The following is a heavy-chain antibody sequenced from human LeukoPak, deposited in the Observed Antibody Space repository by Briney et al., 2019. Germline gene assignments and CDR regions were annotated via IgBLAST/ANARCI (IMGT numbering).Heavy chain of an antibody. CDR2: IYYSGST. V-gene: IGHV4-61*01. CDR3: ARSTQLQYSSSWYYYYYYMDV. CDR1: GGSISNGNYY. J-gene: IGHJ6*03. D-gene: IGHD6-13*01. Sequence: SQTLSLTCTVSGGSISNGNYYWSWIRQPPGKGLEWIGYIYYSGSTNYNPSLKSRVTISVDTSKNQFSLKLSSVTAADTAVYYCARSTQLQYSSSWYYYYYYMDVWGKGTTVTVSS.